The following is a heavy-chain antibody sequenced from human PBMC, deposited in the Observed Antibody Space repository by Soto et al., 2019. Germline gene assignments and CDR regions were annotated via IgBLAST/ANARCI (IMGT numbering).Heavy chain of an antibody. CDR3: ARDPRLSGRYGMDV. D-gene: IGHD3-10*01. CDR1: GGSISSGGYY. V-gene: IGHV4-31*03. J-gene: IGHJ6*02. CDR2: IYYSGST. Sequence: QVQPQESGPGLVKPSQTLSLTCTVSGGSISSGGYYWSWIRQHPGKGLEWIGYIYYSGSTYYNPSLKSRVTISVDTSKNQFSLKLSSVTAADTAVYYCARDPRLSGRYGMDVWGQGTTVTVSS.